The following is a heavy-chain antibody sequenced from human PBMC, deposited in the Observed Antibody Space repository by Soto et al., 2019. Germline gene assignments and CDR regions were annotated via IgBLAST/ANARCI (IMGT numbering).Heavy chain of an antibody. Sequence: HPGGSLRLSCAGSGFTFDDHTLHWVRQIPGKGLEWVSLITWDGGSTFYADSVKGRFTISRDNNKDFVYLQMNSLRTDDTAVYYCAKEKDRVFDYWGQGTPVTVSS. CDR3: AKEKDRVFDY. CDR2: ITWDGGST. J-gene: IGHJ4*02. V-gene: IGHV3-43*01. CDR1: GFTFDDHT.